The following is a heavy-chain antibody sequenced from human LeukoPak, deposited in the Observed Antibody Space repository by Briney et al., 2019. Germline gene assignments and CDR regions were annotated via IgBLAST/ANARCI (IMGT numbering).Heavy chain of an antibody. CDR2: INHSGST. D-gene: IGHD4-17*01. J-gene: IGHJ6*02. CDR3: AYGKYYYYGMDV. CDR1: GGSFGGYY. Sequence: SETLSLTCAVYGGSFGGYYWSWIRQPPGKGLEWIGEINHSGSTNYNPSLKSRVTISVDTSKNQFSLKLSSVTAADTAVYYCAYGKYYYYGMDVWGQGTTVTVSS. V-gene: IGHV4-34*01.